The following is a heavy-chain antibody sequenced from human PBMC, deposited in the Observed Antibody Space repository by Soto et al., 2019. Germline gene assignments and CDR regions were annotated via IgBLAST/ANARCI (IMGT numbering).Heavy chain of an antibody. D-gene: IGHD2-21*01. Sequence: EVQLLESGGGLVQPGGSLRLSCAASGFTFSSYAMSWVRQAPGKGLEWGSAISGSGGSTYYADSVKGRLNISRDNSKNTLYLQMNSLIAEHTAVYYCAQGDGAIWGQGTMVTVS. V-gene: IGHV3-23*01. CDR2: ISGSGGST. J-gene: IGHJ3*02. CDR3: AQGDGAI. CDR1: GFTFSSYA.